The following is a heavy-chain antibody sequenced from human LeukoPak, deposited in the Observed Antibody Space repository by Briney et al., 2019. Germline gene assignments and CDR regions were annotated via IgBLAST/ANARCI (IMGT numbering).Heavy chain of an antibody. D-gene: IGHD6-13*01. CDR2: MNTKSGNT. CDR1: GYTFTRYD. J-gene: IGHJ4*02. Sequence: ASVKVSCKASGYTFTRYDINWVRQATGQGLEWMGWMNTKSGNTGHAQKFQGRVTITRDTSISTVYMELSSLRAEDTAVYYCAKRGSVGTLGHFDYWGQGTLVTVSS. CDR3: AKRGSVGTLGHFDY. V-gene: IGHV1-8*03.